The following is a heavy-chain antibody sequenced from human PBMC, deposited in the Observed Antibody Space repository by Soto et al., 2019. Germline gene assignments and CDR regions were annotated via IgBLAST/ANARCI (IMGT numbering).Heavy chain of an antibody. CDR1: GYTFTNYD. CDR2: MNPKSGNT. V-gene: IGHV1-8*01. J-gene: IGHJ5*01. D-gene: IGHD2-2*01. CDR3: ARSLGYELKWFDS. Sequence: QVQLVQSGAEVKKPGASVKVSCKTSGYTFTNYDINWVRQAPGQGLEWMGWMNPKSGNTGYAQNFQGRLTMTRDASLSTAYMELSSLRYDDTAVYYCARSLGYELKWFDSWGQGTLVTVSS.